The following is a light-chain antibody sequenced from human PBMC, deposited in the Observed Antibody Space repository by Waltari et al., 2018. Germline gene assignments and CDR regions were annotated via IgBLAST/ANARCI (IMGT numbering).Light chain of an antibody. CDR3: SSLTSSTTGI. J-gene: IGLJ2*01. Sequence: SALTQPDSVSGSPGQLITISCGGISSYSGCNNYTSWYQQHPGEAPKVIIYDVTNRPSAVSNRFSGSKSGSSASLTISGLQPEAETDYYCSSLTSSTTGIFGGGTKLTVL. CDR2: DVT. V-gene: IGLV2-14*03. CDR1: SSYSGCNNY.